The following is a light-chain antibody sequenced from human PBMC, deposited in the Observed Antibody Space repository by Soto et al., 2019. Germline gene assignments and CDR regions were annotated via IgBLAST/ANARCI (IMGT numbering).Light chain of an antibody. CDR1: NTDIGGYKF. Sequence: QSVLTQPASVSGSPGQSITLSCAGTNTDIGGYKFVSWYQQHPGKAPKLIIYEVTVRPSGISRRFSGSKSGNTASLTISDLLADDEADYYCSSYSSAGTLVLFGGGTKVTVL. CDR3: SSYSSAGTLVL. V-gene: IGLV2-14*03. CDR2: EVT. J-gene: IGLJ2*01.